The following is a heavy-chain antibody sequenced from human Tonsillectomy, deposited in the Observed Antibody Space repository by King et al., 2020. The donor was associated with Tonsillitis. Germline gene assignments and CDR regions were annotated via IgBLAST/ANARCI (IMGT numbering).Heavy chain of an antibody. CDR2: IAASGDQT. CDR1: GFTFNDYA. Sequence: EVQLVESGGALAQPGGSLRLSCVASGFTFNDYAMAWVRQAPGKGLEWVSTIAASGDQTYSADSVKGRFIVSRDNSNNSLSLQMNSLRPEDTAMYSCATADVFTRSFVIWGRGTMVTVSS. J-gene: IGHJ3*02. V-gene: IGHV3-23*04. CDR3: ATADVFTRSFVI. D-gene: IGHD3-10*02.